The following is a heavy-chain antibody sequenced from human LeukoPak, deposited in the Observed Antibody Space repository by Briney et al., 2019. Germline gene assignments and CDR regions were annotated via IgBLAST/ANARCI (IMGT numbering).Heavy chain of an antibody. J-gene: IGHJ3*02. V-gene: IGHV4-39*07. CDR1: GGSISSSSYY. CDR3: ARGRFRLYVVPGAFDI. Sequence: PSETLSLTCTVSGGSISSSSYYWGWIRQPPGKGLEWIGSIYYSGSTYYKPSLKSRVTISVDTSKNQFSLKLSSVTAADTAVYYCARGRFRLYVVPGAFDIWGQGTLVTVSS. CDR2: IYYSGST. D-gene: IGHD2-2*01.